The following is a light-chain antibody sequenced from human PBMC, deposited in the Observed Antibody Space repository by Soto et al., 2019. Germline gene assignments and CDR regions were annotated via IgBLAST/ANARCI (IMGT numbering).Light chain of an antibody. CDR1: SSDVGGYNY. CDR3: CSYAGSPRYV. CDR2: DVS. V-gene: IGLV2-11*01. Sequence: SALTQPRSVSGSPGQSGTISCTGTSSDVGGYNYVSWYQQHPGKAPKVMIYDVSERPSGVPDRFSGSKSGNTASLTISGLQAEDEADYYCCSYAGSPRYVFGTGTKVTVL. J-gene: IGLJ1*01.